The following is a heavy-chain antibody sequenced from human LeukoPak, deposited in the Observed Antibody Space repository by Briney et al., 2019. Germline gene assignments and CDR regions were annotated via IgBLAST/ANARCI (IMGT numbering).Heavy chain of an antibody. CDR3: AKAGRYDSSGPDDY. J-gene: IGHJ4*02. CDR2: IRYDGSNK. CDR1: GFTFSSYG. V-gene: IGHV3-30*02. D-gene: IGHD3-22*01. Sequence: PGGSLRLSCAASGFTFSSYGMHWVRQAPGKGLEWVSVIRYDGSNKYYADSVKGRFTTSRDNSKNTLYLQMNSLRAEGTAVYYCAKAGRYDSSGPDDYWGQGTLVTVSS.